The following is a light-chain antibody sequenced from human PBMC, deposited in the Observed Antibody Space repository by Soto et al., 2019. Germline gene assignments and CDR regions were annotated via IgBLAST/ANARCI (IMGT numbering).Light chain of an antibody. CDR3: QYSHSHPLT. CDR2: DAS. J-gene: IGKJ4*01. Sequence: EIVLTQSPATLSLSPGERATLSCRASQSVRRSLAWYQQHAGQAPRLLIYDASNRATGIPARFSGSGSGTDFTLTISSPQPEDFATYFCQYSHSHPLTFGGGTKVDIK. CDR1: QSVRRS. V-gene: IGKV3-11*01.